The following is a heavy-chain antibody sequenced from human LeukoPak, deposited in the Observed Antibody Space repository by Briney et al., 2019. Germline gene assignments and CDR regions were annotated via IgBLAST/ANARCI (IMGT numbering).Heavy chain of an antibody. J-gene: IGHJ4*02. V-gene: IGHV3-53*01. CDR3: AKFRGYSYGPIGY. CDR2: IYTTGNT. CDR1: RFTVSSNS. D-gene: IGHD5-18*01. Sequence: GGSLRLSCTVSRFTVSSNSMSWVRQAPGKGLEWVSFIYTTGNTHNSDSVKGRFTISRDSSKNTLYLQMNSLRAEDTAVYYCAKFRGYSYGPIGYWGQGTLVTVSS.